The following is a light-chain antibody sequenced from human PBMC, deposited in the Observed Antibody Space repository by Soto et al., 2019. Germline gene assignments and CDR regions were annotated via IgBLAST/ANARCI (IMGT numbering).Light chain of an antibody. CDR1: QSVGRF. V-gene: IGKV3-11*01. CDR2: DPS. CDR3: QQRGEWPRP. Sequence: EIVLTQSPAILSLSPGERATLSCRASQSVGRFLVWYQQKPGHAPSLLLYDPSKRATGISERFSGSGSGTDFNLTITSLESKDVADYYCQQRGEWPRPFGGGTKVEMK. J-gene: IGKJ4*01.